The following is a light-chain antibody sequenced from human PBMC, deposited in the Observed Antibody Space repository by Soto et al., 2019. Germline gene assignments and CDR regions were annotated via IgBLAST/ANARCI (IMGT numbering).Light chain of an antibody. Sequence: DIQMTQSPSTLSASVGDRVTITCRASQSINYWLAWYQQKPGKAPNLLIYDASILESGVPSRFSGSGSGTEFTLTINSLQPDDFATYYCQQYNSYSPTTFGQGTKVEIK. CDR3: QQYNSYSPTT. CDR1: QSINYW. CDR2: DAS. J-gene: IGKJ1*01. V-gene: IGKV1-5*01.